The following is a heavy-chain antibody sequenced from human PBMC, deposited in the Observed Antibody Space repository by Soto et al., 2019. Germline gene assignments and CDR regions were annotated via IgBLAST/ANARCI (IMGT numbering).Heavy chain of an antibody. Sequence: TSETLSLTCTVSGGSIGSYHWSWVRQPPGKGLEWIASDYYTGTTNYNPSLGSRVTISIDAPENQISLKLTSVTAADTAFYYCARDTVLTGMFDLWGQGTLVTVSS. CDR2: DYYTGTT. V-gene: IGHV4-59*01. D-gene: IGHD4-17*01. CDR1: GGSIGSYH. CDR3: ARDTVLTGMFDL. J-gene: IGHJ5*02.